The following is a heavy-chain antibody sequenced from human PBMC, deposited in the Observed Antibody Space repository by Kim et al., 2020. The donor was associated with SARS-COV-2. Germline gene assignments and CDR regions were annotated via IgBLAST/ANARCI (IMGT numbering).Heavy chain of an antibody. J-gene: IGHJ3*02. CDR1: GFTFSSYA. CDR2: ISGSGGST. Sequence: GGSLRLSCAASGFTFSSYAMSWVRQAPGKGLEWVSAISGSGGSTYYADSVKGRFTISRDNSKNTLYLQMNSLRAEDTAVYYCAKSEIRRAMVRGNGAFDIWGQGTMVTVSS. V-gene: IGHV3-23*01. CDR3: AKSEIRRAMVRGNGAFDI. D-gene: IGHD3-10*01.